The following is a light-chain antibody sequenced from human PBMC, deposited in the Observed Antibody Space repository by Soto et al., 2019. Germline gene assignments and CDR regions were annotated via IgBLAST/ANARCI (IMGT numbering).Light chain of an antibody. J-gene: IGLJ3*02. CDR1: SGDVGPYNF. V-gene: IGLV2-14*01. CDR2: EVI. Sequence: QSALTQPASVFGSPGQSITISCTGTSGDVGPYNFVSWYQQHPGKVPKPIIFEVIYRPSGVSSRFSGSKSGNTASLTISDLQADDEADYYCSSYTSLKTRVFGGGTKLTVL. CDR3: SSYTSLKTRV.